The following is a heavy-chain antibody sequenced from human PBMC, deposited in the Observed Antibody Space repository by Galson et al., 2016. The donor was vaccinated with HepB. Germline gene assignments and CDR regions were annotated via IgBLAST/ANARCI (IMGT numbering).Heavy chain of an antibody. CDR3: ARAPALAEKLDY. Sequence: SLRLSCAASGFIFRAYAMHWVRQAPGKGLEWVAVTSSDATSEYYLDSVKGRFTISRDNSKNPLFLQMNGLRGEDTAIYYCARAPALAEKLDYWGPGSLVIVSS. CDR2: TSSDATSE. J-gene: IGHJ4*02. V-gene: IGHV3-30*04. CDR1: GFIFRAYA. D-gene: IGHD1-1*01.